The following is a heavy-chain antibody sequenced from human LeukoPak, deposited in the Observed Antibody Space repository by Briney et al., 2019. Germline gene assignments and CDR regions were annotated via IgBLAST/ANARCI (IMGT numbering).Heavy chain of an antibody. D-gene: IGHD5-18*01. CDR1: GLTVSNHW. J-gene: IGHJ5*02. CDR3: ASLDTAKQPLANH. Sequence: GGSRRLSCVASGLTVSNHWMSWVRQAPGKGLEWVANIREEGGQEYYVDSVKGRFTISKNSATNSLYLQMNTLRAEDTAMYYCASLDTAKQPLANHWGQGTLVTVSS. V-gene: IGHV3-7*03. CDR2: IREEGGQE.